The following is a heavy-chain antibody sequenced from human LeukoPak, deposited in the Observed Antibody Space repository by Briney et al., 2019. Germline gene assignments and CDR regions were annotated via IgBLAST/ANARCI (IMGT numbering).Heavy chain of an antibody. Sequence: SVKVSCTASGGTFSSYAISWVRQAPGQGLEWMGGIIPIFGTANYAQKFQGRVTITADGSTSTAYMELSSLRSEDTAVYYCARSYYYGSGSYYPPYYYYYMDVWGKGTTVTVSS. CDR1: GGTFSSYA. J-gene: IGHJ6*03. D-gene: IGHD3-10*01. CDR2: IIPIFGTA. CDR3: ARSYYYGSGSYYPPYYYYYMDV. V-gene: IGHV1-69*13.